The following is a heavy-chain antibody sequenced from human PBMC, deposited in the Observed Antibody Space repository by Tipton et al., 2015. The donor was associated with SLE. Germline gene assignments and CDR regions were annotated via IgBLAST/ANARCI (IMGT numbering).Heavy chain of an antibody. D-gene: IGHD4-23*01. Sequence: TLSLTCTVSGGSISSGGYYWSWIRQHPGKGLEWIGYIYYSGSTYYNPSLKSRVTISVDTSKNQFSLKLSSVTAADTAVYYCARGRGGNSRSWFDPWGQGTLVTVSS. CDR1: GGSISSGGYY. CDR2: IYYSGST. J-gene: IGHJ5*02. V-gene: IGHV4-31*03. CDR3: ARGRGGNSRSWFDP.